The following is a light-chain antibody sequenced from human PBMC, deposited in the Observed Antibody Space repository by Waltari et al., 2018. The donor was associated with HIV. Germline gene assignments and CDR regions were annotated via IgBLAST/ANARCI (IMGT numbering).Light chain of an antibody. J-gene: IGLJ3*02. CDR2: YDS. V-gene: IGLV3-21*04. CDR3: QLWDSSSDHPV. CDR1: NIGSKS. Sequence: VLTQPPSVSVAPGKTARITCGGNNIGSKSVHWYQQKPGQAPVLVIYYDSDRPSGIPERFSGSNAGSTATLTISRVEGGDEADYYCQLWDSSSDHPVFGGGTKLTVL.